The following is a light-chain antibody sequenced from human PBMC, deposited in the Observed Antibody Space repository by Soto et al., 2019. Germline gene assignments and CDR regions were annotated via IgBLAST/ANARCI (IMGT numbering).Light chain of an antibody. J-gene: IGLJ1*01. CDR1: SSDVGGYNY. CDR2: DVS. Sequence: QSVLTQPASVSGSPGQSITISCTGTSSDVGGYNYVSWYQQHPDKAPRLMIYDVSNRPSGVSDRFSGSKSGDPASLTISGLQAEDEADYYCTSFTSRHTYVFGTGTKVTVL. V-gene: IGLV2-14*03. CDR3: TSFTSRHTYV.